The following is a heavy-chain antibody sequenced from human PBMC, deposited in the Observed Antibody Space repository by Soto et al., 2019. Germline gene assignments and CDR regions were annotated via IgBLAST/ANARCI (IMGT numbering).Heavy chain of an antibody. V-gene: IGHV4-4*02. J-gene: IGHJ6*02. CDR2: IYHSGST. CDR1: GGSISSSNW. D-gene: IGHD2-2*01. CDR3: ARVVGGYYYGMDV. Sequence: QVQLQESGPGLVKPSGTLSLTCAVSGGSISSSNWWSWARQPPGKGLEWIGEIYHSGSTNYNPSLKSRVTISVDKSKNQFSLKLISVTAADPAVYYCARVVGGYYYGMDVGGQGTTVTVSS.